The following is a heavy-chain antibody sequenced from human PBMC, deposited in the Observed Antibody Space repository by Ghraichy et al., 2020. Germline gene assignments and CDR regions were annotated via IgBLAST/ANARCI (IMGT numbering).Heavy chain of an antibody. CDR1: GGSISSSSYY. D-gene: IGHD5/OR15-5a*01. Sequence: SETLSLTCTVSGGSISSSSYYWGWIRQPPGKGLEWIGSIYYSGSTYYNPSLKSRVTISVDTSKNQFSLKLSSVTAADTAVYYCARLSPTLDYWGQGTLVTVSS. CDR3: ARLSPTLDY. CDR2: IYYSGST. V-gene: IGHV4-39*01. J-gene: IGHJ4*02.